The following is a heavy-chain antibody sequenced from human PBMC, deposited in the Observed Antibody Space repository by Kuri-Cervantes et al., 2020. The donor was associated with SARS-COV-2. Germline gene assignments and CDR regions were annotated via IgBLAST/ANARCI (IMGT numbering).Heavy chain of an antibody. CDR2: ISSSSSTI. Sequence: GESLKISCAASGFTFSDYYMSWIRQAPGKGLEWVSYISSSSSTIYYADSVKGRFTISRDNAKNSLYLQMNSLRAEDTAVYYCARNDFWSGYYFDYWGQGTLVTVSS. V-gene: IGHV3-11*04. D-gene: IGHD3-3*01. J-gene: IGHJ4*02. CDR3: ARNDFWSGYYFDY. CDR1: GFTFSDYY.